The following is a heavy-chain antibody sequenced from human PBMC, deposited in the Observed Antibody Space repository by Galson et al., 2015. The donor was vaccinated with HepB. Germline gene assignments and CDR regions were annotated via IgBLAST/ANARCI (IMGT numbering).Heavy chain of an antibody. CDR3: AKALIPWNYVASFDY. D-gene: IGHD1-7*01. CDR1: GFTFSSYG. V-gene: IGHV3-30*18. J-gene: IGHJ4*02. Sequence: SLRLSCAASGFTFSSYGMHWVRQAPGKGLEWVAVISYDGSNKYYADSVKGRFTISRDNSKNTLYLQMNSLRAEDTAVYYCAKALIPWNYVASFDYWGQETLVTVSS. CDR2: ISYDGSNK.